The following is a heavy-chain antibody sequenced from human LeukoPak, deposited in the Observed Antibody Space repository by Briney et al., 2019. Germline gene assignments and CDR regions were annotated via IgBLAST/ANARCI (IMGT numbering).Heavy chain of an antibody. Sequence: QPGRSLRLSCAASGFTFSSYAMHWVRQAPGKGLEWVAVISYDGSNKYYADSVKGRFTISRDNAKNSLYLQMNSLRAEDTALYYCAKDIRSYGYGDDAFDIWGQGTMVTVSS. V-gene: IGHV3-30-3*01. J-gene: IGHJ3*02. CDR2: ISYDGSNK. CDR3: AKDIRSYGYGDDAFDI. CDR1: GFTFSSYA. D-gene: IGHD5-18*01.